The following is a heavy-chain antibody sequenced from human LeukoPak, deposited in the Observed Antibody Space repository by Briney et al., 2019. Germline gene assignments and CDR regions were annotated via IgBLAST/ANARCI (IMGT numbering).Heavy chain of an antibody. Sequence: PGGSLRLSCAASGFTVSSNYMSWVRQAPGKGLEWVSVIYSGGSTYYADSVKGRFTISRDNSKNTLYLQMNSLRAEDTAVYYCAREKTGDYYYYMDVWGKGTTVTISS. V-gene: IGHV3-66*01. CDR2: IYSGGST. CDR3: AREKTGDYYYYMDV. D-gene: IGHD3-10*01. J-gene: IGHJ6*03. CDR1: GFTVSSNY.